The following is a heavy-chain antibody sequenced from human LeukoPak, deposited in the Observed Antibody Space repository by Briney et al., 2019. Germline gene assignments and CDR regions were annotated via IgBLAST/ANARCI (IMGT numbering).Heavy chain of an antibody. D-gene: IGHD1-26*01. CDR1: EFTFSNYW. Sequence: PGGSLRLSCAASEFTFSNYWMSWVRQAPGKGLEWVASIKQDGSETSYVDSVKGRFTISRDNAKNSLYLQINSLRAEDTAVYYCARTDGGATPGILDYWGQETLVTVSS. CDR3: ARTDGGATPGILDY. CDR2: IKQDGSET. V-gene: IGHV3-7*01. J-gene: IGHJ4*02.